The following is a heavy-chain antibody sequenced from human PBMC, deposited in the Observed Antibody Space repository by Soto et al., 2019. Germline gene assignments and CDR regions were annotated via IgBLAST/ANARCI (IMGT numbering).Heavy chain of an antibody. V-gene: IGHV5-51*01. CDR3: ARYTFNWLLSTNYGMDV. J-gene: IGHJ6*02. D-gene: IGHD2-8*01. CDR1: GYSFSTSW. CDR2: IYPGDSDT. Sequence: GESLKISCRGSGYSFSTSWIAWVRQMPGKGLEWMGIIYPGDSDTRYSPSFQGQVTISADKSISTAYLQWSRLKASDTAKYYCARYTFNWLLSTNYGMDVWGQGTTVTVSS.